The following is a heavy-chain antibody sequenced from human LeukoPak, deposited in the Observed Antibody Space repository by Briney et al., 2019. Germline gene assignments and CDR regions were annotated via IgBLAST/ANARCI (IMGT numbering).Heavy chain of an antibody. D-gene: IGHD3-3*01. CDR1: GFTFTSYA. Sequence: PGGSLKLSCAASGFTFTSYAMHWVRQAPGQRLEWMGWINAGNGNTKYSQRFQGRVTITRDTSASTAYMELSSLRSEDTAVYYCARGPDYDFWSGYYIWGQGTLVTVSS. V-gene: IGHV1-3*01. CDR2: INAGNGNT. J-gene: IGHJ4*02. CDR3: ARGPDYDFWSGYYI.